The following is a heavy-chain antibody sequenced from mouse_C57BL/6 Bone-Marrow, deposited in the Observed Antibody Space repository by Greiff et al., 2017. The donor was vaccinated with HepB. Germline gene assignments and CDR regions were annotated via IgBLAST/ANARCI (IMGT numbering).Heavy chain of an antibody. CDR1: GYTFTSYW. V-gene: IGHV1-74*01. D-gene: IGHD1-1*01. J-gene: IGHJ3*01. Sequence: QVQLQQPGAELVKPGASVKVSCKASGYTFTSYWMHWVKQRPGQGLEWIGRIHPSDSDTNYNQKFKGKATLTVDKSSSPSYMQISSLTSEDSAVYYCAIRITTVVPFAYWGQGTLVTVSA. CDR3: AIRITTVVPFAY. CDR2: IHPSDSDT.